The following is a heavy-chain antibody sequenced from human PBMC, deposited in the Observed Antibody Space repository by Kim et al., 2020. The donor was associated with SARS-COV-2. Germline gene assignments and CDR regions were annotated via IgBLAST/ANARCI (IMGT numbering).Heavy chain of an antibody. D-gene: IGHD5-12*01. Sequence: SETLSLTCAVYGGSFSAYYWSWIRQPPGKGLEWIGEINHTGSTNYNPSLKSRVTISVDTSKNQFSLKLSSVTAADTAVYYCARVRGGYVLTTYYYYGMDV. J-gene: IGHJ6*01. CDR3: ARVRGGYVLTTYYYYGMDV. CDR1: GGSFSAYY. CDR2: INHTGST. V-gene: IGHV4-34*01.